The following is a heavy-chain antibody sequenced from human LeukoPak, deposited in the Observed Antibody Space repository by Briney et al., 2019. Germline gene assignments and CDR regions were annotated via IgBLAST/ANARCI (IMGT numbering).Heavy chain of an antibody. Sequence: PGGSLRLSCAASGFTFSNAWMNWVRQAPGKGLEWVAVISYDGSNKYYADSVKGRFTISRDNSKNTLYLQMNSLRAEDTAVYYCAKDLRMYSSGWGSLDYWGQGTLVTVSS. D-gene: IGHD6-19*01. CDR3: AKDLRMYSSGWGSLDY. CDR1: GFTFSNAW. V-gene: IGHV3-30*18. CDR2: ISYDGSNK. J-gene: IGHJ4*02.